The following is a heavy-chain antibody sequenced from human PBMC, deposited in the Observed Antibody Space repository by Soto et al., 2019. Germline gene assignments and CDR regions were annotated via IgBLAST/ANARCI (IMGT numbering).Heavy chain of an antibody. CDR3: VQSRCGGECLEIYSYHAYNGLDV. J-gene: IGHJ6*02. D-gene: IGHD2-21*01. CDR1: GLSLRTTGVG. V-gene: IGHV2-5*02. Sequence: QVTLKESGPTLVKPTQTLTLTCTVSGLSLRTTGVGVGWVRQPPGKALEWLALLYWDDDKRYSPSLRSRLTIDNDISEKQVVLTMTNMDTVDTATYYCVQSRCGGECLEIYSYHAYNGLDVWGQGTTVTVSS. CDR2: LYWDDDK.